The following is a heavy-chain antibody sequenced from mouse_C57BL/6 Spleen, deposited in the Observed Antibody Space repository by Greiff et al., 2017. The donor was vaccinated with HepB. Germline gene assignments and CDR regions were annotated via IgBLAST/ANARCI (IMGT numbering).Heavy chain of an antibody. V-gene: IGHV1-54*01. D-gene: IGHD1-3*01. Sequence: VQLQQSGAELVRPGTSVKVSCKASGYAFTNYLIEWVKQRPGQGLEWIGVINPGSGGTNYNEKFKGKATLTADKSSSTAYIQLSSLTSEDSAVYFCARSGGRAWFAYWGQGTLVTVSA. CDR1: GYAFTNYL. CDR3: ARSGGRAWFAY. J-gene: IGHJ3*01. CDR2: INPGSGGT.